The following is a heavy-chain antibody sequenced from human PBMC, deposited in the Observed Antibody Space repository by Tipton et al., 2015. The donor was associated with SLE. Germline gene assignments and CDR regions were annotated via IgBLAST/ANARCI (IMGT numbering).Heavy chain of an antibody. Sequence: TLSLTCTASGGSISSSSYYWGWIRQPPGKEPEWIGSIYYSGSTYYTPSLKSRVTASVDTSKNQFSLSLYSVTVDDTAVYYCARQVASFDYWGQGTLVTVSS. D-gene: IGHD5-12*01. CDR1: GGSISSSSYY. V-gene: IGHV4-39*01. CDR2: IYYSGST. CDR3: ARQVASFDY. J-gene: IGHJ4*02.